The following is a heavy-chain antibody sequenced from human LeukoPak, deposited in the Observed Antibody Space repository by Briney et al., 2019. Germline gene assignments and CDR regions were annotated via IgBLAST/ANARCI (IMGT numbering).Heavy chain of an antibody. CDR2: ISAYNGNT. D-gene: IGHD6-13*01. CDR1: GGTFSSYA. V-gene: IGHV1-18*01. CDR3: ARTQQLVLRSPLDP. Sequence: ASVKVSCKASGGTFSSYAISWVGQAPGQGLEWMGWISAYNGNTNYAQKLQGRVTMTTDTSTSTAYMELRSLRSDDTAVYYCARTQQLVLRSPLDPWGQGTLVTVSS. J-gene: IGHJ5*02.